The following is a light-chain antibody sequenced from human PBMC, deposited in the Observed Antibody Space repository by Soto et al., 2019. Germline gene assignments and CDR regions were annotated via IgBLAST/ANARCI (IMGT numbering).Light chain of an antibody. CDR2: DVS. CDR1: SSDVGDYNS. V-gene: IGLV2-11*01. CDR3: CSFAGSYTFWV. Sequence: QSVLTQPRSVSGSPGQSVTISCTGTSSDVGDYNSVSWYQQYPGKAPKLVIYDVSKRPSGVPDRFSGSKSGNTASLTISGLQAEDEADYYCCSFAGSYTFWVFGGGTQLTVL. J-gene: IGLJ3*02.